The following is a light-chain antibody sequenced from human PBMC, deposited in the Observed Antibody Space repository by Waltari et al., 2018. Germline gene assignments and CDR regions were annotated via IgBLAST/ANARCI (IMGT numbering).Light chain of an antibody. V-gene: IGKV1-5*01. Sequence: DIQMTQSPSTLSASVGDRVTITCRGSQSINSWLAWYQQKPGKAPKLLIYDASSLESGVPSRFSGSGSGSEFTLTISSLQPDDFTTYYCQQYNSYPYTFGHGTKLEIK. J-gene: IGKJ2*01. CDR3: QQYNSYPYT. CDR2: DAS. CDR1: QSINSW.